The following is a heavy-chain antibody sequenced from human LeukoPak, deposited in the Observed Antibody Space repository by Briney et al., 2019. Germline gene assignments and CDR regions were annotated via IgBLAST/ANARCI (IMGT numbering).Heavy chain of an antibody. J-gene: IGHJ3*02. Sequence: GRSLRLSCAASGFTFSSYGMHWVCQAPGKGLEWVAVISYDGSNKYYADSVKGRFTISRDNSKNTLYLQMNSLRAEDTAVYYCAKSEASSAFDIWGQGTMVTVSS. CDR1: GFTFSSYG. CDR2: ISYDGSNK. D-gene: IGHD1-7*01. V-gene: IGHV3-30*18. CDR3: AKSEASSAFDI.